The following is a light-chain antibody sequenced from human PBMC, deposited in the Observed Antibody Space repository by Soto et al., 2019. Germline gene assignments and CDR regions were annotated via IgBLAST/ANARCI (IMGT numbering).Light chain of an antibody. CDR3: QQYHSWVP. J-gene: IGKJ4*01. V-gene: IGKV3D-15*01. CDR2: DAS. CDR1: QSVSSN. Sequence: NVFTQSPCTLSLSPGERAALSCGASQSVSSNLAWYQQKPGQAPRLLIYDASTRATGIPARFSGSGSGTEFTLSISSLQSEDGAVYYCQQYHSWVPFGGGTKVAI.